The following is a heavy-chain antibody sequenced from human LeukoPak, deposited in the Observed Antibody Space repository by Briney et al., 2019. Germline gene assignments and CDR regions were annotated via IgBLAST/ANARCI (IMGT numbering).Heavy chain of an antibody. CDR2: IWYDGSNK. CDR1: GSPFSSYG. J-gene: IGHJ4*02. Sequence: GRSLRLSCAASGSPFSSYGVHWVRQAPGKGLEWVAVIWYDGSNKYYADSVKGRFTISRDNSKNTLYLQMNSLRAEDTAIYYCASTFPYCGGGSCALGGQGTLVTVSS. V-gene: IGHV3-33*01. D-gene: IGHD2-15*01. CDR3: ASTFPYCGGGSCAL.